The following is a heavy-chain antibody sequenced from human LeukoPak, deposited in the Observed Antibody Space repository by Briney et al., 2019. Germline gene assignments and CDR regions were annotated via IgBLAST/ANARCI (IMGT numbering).Heavy chain of an antibody. J-gene: IGHJ6*02. V-gene: IGHV1-69*04. CDR2: IIPILGIA. CDR3: ARDPPGDSSGLRGYYYYGMDV. D-gene: IGHD3-22*01. Sequence: AASVKVSCKASGGTFSSYAISWVRQAPGQGLEWMGRIIPILGIANYAQKLQGRVTMTTDTSTSTAYMELRSLRSDDTAVYYCARDPPGDSSGLRGYYYYGMDVWGQGTTVTVSS. CDR1: GGTFSSYA.